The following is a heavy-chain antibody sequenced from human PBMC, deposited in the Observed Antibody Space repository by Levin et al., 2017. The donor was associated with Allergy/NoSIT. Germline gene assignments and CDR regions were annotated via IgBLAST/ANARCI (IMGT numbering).Heavy chain of an antibody. D-gene: IGHD5-12*01. CDR1: GFTFSAYS. V-gene: IGHV3-48*01. Sequence: PGGSLRLSCSASGFTFSAYSMDWVRQAPGKGLEWVSQISYSGTTIYYADSVKGRFTISRDNAKNSLYLQMNSLRAEDTAVYYCAREDSGYGFDYWGQGTLVTVSS. J-gene: IGHJ4*02. CDR2: ISYSGTTI. CDR3: AREDSGYGFDY.